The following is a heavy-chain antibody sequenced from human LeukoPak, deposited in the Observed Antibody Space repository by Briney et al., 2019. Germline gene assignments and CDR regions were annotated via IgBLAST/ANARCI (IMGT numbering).Heavy chain of an antibody. CDR3: AEGFYGDYPFDY. CDR1: GYTFTGYY. J-gene: IGHJ4*02. D-gene: IGHD4-17*01. Sequence: ASVKVSCKASGYTFTGYYMHLVRQAPGQGLEWMGWINPNSGGTNYAQKFQGRVTMTRDTSISTAYVELSRLRSDDTAVYYCAEGFYGDYPFDYWGPGALVTVSS. V-gene: IGHV1-2*02. CDR2: INPNSGGT.